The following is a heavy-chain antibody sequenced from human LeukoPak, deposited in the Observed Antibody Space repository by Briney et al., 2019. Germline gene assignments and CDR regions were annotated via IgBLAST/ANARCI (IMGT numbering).Heavy chain of an antibody. CDR2: ISYDGSNE. Sequence: PGGSLRLSCAASGFTFSSYGMHWVRQAPGKGLEWVAVISYDGSNEYYADSVKGRFTISRDNSKNTLYLQMNSLRAEDTAVYYCAKDNYDYVWGSYRYGYYYYYYMDVWGKGTTVTVSS. V-gene: IGHV3-30*18. CDR1: GFTFSSYG. D-gene: IGHD3-16*02. J-gene: IGHJ6*03. CDR3: AKDNYDYVWGSYRYGYYYYYYMDV.